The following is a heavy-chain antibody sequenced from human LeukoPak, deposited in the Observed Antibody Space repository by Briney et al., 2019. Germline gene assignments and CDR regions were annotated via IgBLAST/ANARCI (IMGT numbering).Heavy chain of an antibody. CDR3: ASGYDSSGYYLHY. D-gene: IGHD3-22*01. J-gene: IGHJ4*02. CDR1: GYTFTGYY. V-gene: IGHV1-2*02. Sequence: GASVKVSCKASGYTFTGYYMHWVRQAPGQGLEWMGWINPNSGGTNYAQKFQGRVTVTRDTSTSTAYMELSRLRSDDTAVYYCASGYDSSGYYLHYWGQGTLVTVSS. CDR2: INPNSGGT.